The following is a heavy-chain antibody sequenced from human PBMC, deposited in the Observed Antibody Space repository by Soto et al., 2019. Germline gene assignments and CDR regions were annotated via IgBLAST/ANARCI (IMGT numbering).Heavy chain of an antibody. V-gene: IGHV3-11*05. CDR3: AREGARIAAAAYRNFDL. CDR1: GFTFSDYY. CDR2: ISSSSSYT. J-gene: IGHJ2*01. D-gene: IGHD6-13*01. Sequence: PXGSLRLSCSASGFTFSDYYMSWIRQAPGKGLEWVSYISSSSSYTNYADSVKGRFTISRDNAKNSLYLQMNSLRAEDTAVYYCAREGARIAAAAYRNFDLWGRGTLVTVSS.